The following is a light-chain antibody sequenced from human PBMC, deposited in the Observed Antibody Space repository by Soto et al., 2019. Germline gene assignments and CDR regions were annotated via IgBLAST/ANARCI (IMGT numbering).Light chain of an antibody. CDR1: SSDVGGYKY. V-gene: IGLV2-14*01. Sequence: QSALTQPASVSGSPGQSITISCTGTSSDVGGYKYVSWYQQHPGKAPKLMIYEVSYRPSGVSNRFSGSKSGNTASLTISGLQAEDEADYYCSSYTRSSTWVFGGGTKLTVL. J-gene: IGLJ3*02. CDR3: SSYTRSSTWV. CDR2: EVS.